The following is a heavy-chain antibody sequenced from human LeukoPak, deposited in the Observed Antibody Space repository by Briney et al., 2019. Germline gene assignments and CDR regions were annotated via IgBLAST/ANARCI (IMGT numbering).Heavy chain of an antibody. J-gene: IGHJ4*02. CDR3: ARAGRYYDSSGYYYFDY. V-gene: IGHV1-46*01. Sequence: ASVKVSCKASGYTFTGYYMHWVRQAPGQGLEWMGIINPSGGSTSYAQKFQGRVTMTRDMSTSTVYMELSSLRSEDTAVYYCARAGRYYDSSGYYYFDYWGQGTLVTVSS. D-gene: IGHD3-22*01. CDR1: GYTFTGYY. CDR2: INPSGGST.